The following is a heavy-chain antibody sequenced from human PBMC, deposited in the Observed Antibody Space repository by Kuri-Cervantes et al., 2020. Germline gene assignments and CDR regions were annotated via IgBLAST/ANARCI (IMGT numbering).Heavy chain of an antibody. CDR3: ARDYDSSGYYRP. CDR1: GYTFTSYA. V-gene: IGHV1-3*01. Sequence: ASVKVSCKASGYTFTSYAMHWVRQAPGQRLEWMGWINAGNGNTKYSQKFQGRVTITRDTSASTAYMELSSLRSEDTAVYYCARDYDSSGYYRPWGQGTLVTVSS. J-gene: IGHJ5*02. CDR2: INAGNGNT. D-gene: IGHD3-22*01.